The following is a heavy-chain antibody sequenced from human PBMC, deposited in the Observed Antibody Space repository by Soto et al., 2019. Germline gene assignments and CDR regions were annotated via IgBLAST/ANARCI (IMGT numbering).Heavy chain of an antibody. J-gene: IGHJ4*02. CDR2: ISSSGGST. CDR3: APHLWFGELYY. D-gene: IGHD3-10*01. Sequence: EVQLLESGGGLVQPGGSLRLSCAASGFTFSSYAMSWVRQAPGKGLEWVSAISSSGGSTYYADSVKGRFTISRDNSKNTLYLQMNSLRAEDTAVYYCAPHLWFGELYYWGQGTLVTVSS. V-gene: IGHV3-23*01. CDR1: GFTFSSYA.